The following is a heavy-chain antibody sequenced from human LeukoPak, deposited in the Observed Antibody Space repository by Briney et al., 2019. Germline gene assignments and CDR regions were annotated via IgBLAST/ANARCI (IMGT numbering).Heavy chain of an antibody. J-gene: IGHJ5*02. CDR3: ARSYASSWYWNWFDP. CDR1: GYSISSGYF. CDR2: IHHDGIT. Sequence: PSETLSLTCSISGYSISSGYFWGWIRQPPGKGLEWIGNIHHDGITYYNPSLKSRVTISVDTSKNQFSLRLSSVTAADTAVYYCARSYASSWYWNWFDPWGQGTLVTVSS. V-gene: IGHV4-38-2*02. D-gene: IGHD6-13*01.